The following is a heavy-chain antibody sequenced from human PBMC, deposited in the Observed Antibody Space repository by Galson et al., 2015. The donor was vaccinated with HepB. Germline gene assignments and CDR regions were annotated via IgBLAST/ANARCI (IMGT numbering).Heavy chain of an antibody. V-gene: IGHV3-21*01. CDR2: INSAGSYI. D-gene: IGHD5-12*01. J-gene: IGHJ6*02. Sequence: SLRLSCAASGFTFSDYTYNWVRQAPGKGLEWVSYINSAGSYIFYADSVKGRFTISRDNAKNSLYLQMNSPRAEDTAVYYCARREATTYYYAMDVWGQGTTVTVAS. CDR1: GFTFSDYT. CDR3: ARREATTYYYAMDV.